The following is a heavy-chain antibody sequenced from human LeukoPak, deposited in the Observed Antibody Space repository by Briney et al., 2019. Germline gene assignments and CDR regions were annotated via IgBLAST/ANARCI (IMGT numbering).Heavy chain of an antibody. CDR2: MNPNSGNT. CDR1: GYTFTSYD. CDR3: AKDRREWELACYDY. J-gene: IGHJ4*02. V-gene: IGHV1-8*01. D-gene: IGHD1-26*01. Sequence: ASVKVSCKASGYTFTSYDINWVRQATGQGLEWMGWMNPNSGNTGYAQKFQGRVTMTRNTSISTAYMELSSLRAEDTAVYYCAKDRREWELACYDYWGQGTLVTVSS.